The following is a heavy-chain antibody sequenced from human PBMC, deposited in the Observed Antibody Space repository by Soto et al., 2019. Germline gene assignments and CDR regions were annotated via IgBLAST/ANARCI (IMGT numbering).Heavy chain of an antibody. CDR1: GFSFSSNE. CDR2: LSVSNGNT. J-gene: IGHJ4*02. CDR3: AKGGWLEY. V-gene: IGHV3-23*01. Sequence: EVQLLESGGGLVQPGGSLRLSCEASGFSFSSNEMSWVRQTPGKGLEWVSTLSVSNGNTWYADSVKGRFTVSRDDSKNTLFFEMKSLRAEDTAVYYCAKGGWLEYWGQGTLVTVSA. D-gene: IGHD2-15*01.